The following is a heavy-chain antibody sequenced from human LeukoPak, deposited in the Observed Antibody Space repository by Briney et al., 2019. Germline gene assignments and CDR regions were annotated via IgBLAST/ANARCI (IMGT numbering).Heavy chain of an antibody. CDR1: GGSISSSSYY. Sequence: SETLSPTCTVSGGSISSSSYYWGWIRQPPGKGLEWIGSIYYSGSTYYNPSLKSRVTISVDTSKNQFSLKLSSVTAADTAVYYCARQLRYCSSTSCYADKVDYWGQGTLVTVSS. V-gene: IGHV4-39*01. CDR3: ARQLRYCSSTSCYADKVDY. D-gene: IGHD2-2*01. CDR2: IYYSGST. J-gene: IGHJ4*02.